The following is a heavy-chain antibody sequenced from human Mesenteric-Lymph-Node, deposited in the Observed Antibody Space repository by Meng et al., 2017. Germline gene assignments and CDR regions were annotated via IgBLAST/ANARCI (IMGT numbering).Heavy chain of an antibody. CDR1: GFSFRKAW. Sequence: GESLKISCAASGFSFRKAWMSWARQIPGKGLEWVGRIRSNSEGGTTEYAAPVKGRFTISRDDLENTVYLHMNSLKTEDTAVYYCTRGPTTYYGSGIGAFDIWGQGTMVTVSS. CDR3: TRGPTTYYGSGIGAFDI. CDR2: IRSNSEGGTT. J-gene: IGHJ3*02. V-gene: IGHV3-15*01. D-gene: IGHD3-10*01.